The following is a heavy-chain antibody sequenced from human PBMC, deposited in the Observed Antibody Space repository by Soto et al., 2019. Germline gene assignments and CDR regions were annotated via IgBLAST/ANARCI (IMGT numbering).Heavy chain of an antibody. CDR1: GGSISVGVYY. CDR3: ARIGNPDASLYFDY. CDR2: TYHTGST. Sequence: VQLLESGPGLVKPSQTLSLTCTVSGGSISVGVYYWNWIRQLPGKGPEWIGYTYHTGSTYYNPSLESRVTISVDPSKNQFSLRLSSVTAADTAVYYCARIGNPDASLYFDYWGQGTLVTVSS. V-gene: IGHV4-31*03. D-gene: IGHD2-2*01. J-gene: IGHJ4*02.